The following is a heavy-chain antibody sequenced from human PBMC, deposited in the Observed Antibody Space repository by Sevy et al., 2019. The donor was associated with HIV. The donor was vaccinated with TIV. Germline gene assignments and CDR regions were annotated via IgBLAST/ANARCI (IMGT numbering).Heavy chain of an antibody. D-gene: IGHD3-22*01. CDR3: ARDHYDSSGFYY. J-gene: IGHJ4*02. CDR1: GGYINSYY. CDR2: IFYSGST. Sequence: SETLSLTCTVSGGYINSYYWSWIRQPPGKGLEWIGYIFYSGSTNYNPSLKSRVTISVDTSKNQFSLKLTSVTAADTAVYYCARDHYDSSGFYYWGQGTLVTVSS. V-gene: IGHV4-59*01.